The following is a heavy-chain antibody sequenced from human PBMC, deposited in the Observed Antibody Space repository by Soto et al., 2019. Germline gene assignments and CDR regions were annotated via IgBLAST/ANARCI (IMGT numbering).Heavy chain of an antibody. CDR1: GDSVSSNSAA. Sequence: PSQTLSLTCAISGDSVSSNSAAWNWIRQSPSRGLEWLGRTYYRSTWYTDYAVSVKSRLTINPDTSNNQFSLQLNSVTPEDTAVYYCARDIDYSTSSDSGMDVWGQGTTVTVSS. J-gene: IGHJ6*02. V-gene: IGHV6-1*01. CDR3: ARDIDYSTSSDSGMDV. CDR2: TYYRSTWYT. D-gene: IGHD6-6*01.